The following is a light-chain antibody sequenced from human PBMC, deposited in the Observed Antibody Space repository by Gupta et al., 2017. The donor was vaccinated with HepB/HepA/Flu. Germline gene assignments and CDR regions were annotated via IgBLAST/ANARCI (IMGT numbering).Light chain of an antibody. CDR1: QGISSY. CDR3: HQFDISPLS. Sequence: DIQLTQSPSFLSASVGDRVTITCRASQGISSYLAWYQQKPGKAPQFLISAASTLQTGVPSRFSGSGFGTEFTLTISSLQPEDFATYYCHQFDISPLSFGGGTKVEIK. J-gene: IGKJ4*01. V-gene: IGKV1-9*01. CDR2: AAS.